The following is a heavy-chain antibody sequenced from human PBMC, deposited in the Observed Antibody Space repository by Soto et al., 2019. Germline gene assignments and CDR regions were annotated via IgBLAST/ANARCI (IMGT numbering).Heavy chain of an antibody. V-gene: IGHV1-69*13. Sequence: SVKVSCKASGGTFSSYAISWVRQAPGQGLEWMGGIIPIFGTANYAQKFQGRVTITADESTSTAYMELSSLRSEDTAVYYCARDRGSSSFYYYYGMDVWGQGTTVTVSS. CDR1: GGTFSSYA. D-gene: IGHD6-6*01. CDR3: ARDRGSSSFYYYYGMDV. J-gene: IGHJ6*02. CDR2: IIPIFGTA.